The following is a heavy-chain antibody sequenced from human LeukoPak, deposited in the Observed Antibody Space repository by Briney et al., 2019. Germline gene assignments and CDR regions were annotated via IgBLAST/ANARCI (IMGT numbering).Heavy chain of an antibody. J-gene: IGHJ4*02. CDR2: INHSGST. CDR3: ARGKYYYDSSGYRYYFDY. V-gene: IGHV4-34*01. D-gene: IGHD3-22*01. Sequence: SETLSLTCAVYGGSFSGYYWSWIRQPPGKGLEWIGEINHSGSTNYNPSLKSRVTISVDTTKNQFSLKLSSVTAADTAVYYCARGKYYYDSSGYRYYFDYWGQGTLVTVSS. CDR1: GGSFSGYY.